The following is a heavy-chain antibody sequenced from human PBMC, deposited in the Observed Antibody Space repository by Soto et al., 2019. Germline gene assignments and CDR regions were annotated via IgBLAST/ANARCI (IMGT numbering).Heavy chain of an antibody. D-gene: IGHD6-19*01. Sequence: QVQLQESGPGLVKPSGTLSLTCAVSGGSISSSNWWSWVHQPPGKGLEWIGEIYHSGSTNYNPSLKSRVTISVDKSKNQFSLKLSSVTAADTAVYYCARNSRYSSGWYYLDYWGQGTLVTVSS. J-gene: IGHJ4*02. CDR1: GGSISSSNW. CDR2: IYHSGST. CDR3: ARNSRYSSGWYYLDY. V-gene: IGHV4-4*02.